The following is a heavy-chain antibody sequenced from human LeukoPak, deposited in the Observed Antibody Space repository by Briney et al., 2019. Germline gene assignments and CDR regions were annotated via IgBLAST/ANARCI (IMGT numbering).Heavy chain of an antibody. Sequence: GGSLRLSCAASGFTFRTYEMNWVRQAPGMGLEWVSYISSSGSTKYYADSVKGRFTISRDNANNSLYLQMSSLRAEDTAVYYCARDGSGKAHFDYWGQGTLVTVSS. CDR3: ARDGSGKAHFDY. CDR2: ISSSGSTK. D-gene: IGHD3-10*01. V-gene: IGHV3-48*03. J-gene: IGHJ4*02. CDR1: GFTFRTYE.